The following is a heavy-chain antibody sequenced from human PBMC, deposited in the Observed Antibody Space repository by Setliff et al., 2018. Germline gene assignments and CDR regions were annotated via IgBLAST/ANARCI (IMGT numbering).Heavy chain of an antibody. D-gene: IGHD3-16*02. J-gene: IGHJ4*02. V-gene: IGHV4-38-2*01. Sequence: SETLSLTCAVSGYSISSGYYWGWIRQPPGKGLEWIGEINHSGSTNYNPSLKSRVTISVDTSKNQFSLKLSSVTAADTAVYYCARVTMITFGGVIGSIDYWGQGTLVTVSS. CDR2: INHSGST. CDR1: GYSISSGYY. CDR3: ARVTMITFGGVIGSIDY.